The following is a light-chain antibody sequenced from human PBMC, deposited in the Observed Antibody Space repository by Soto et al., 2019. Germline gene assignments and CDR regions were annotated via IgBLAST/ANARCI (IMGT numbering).Light chain of an antibody. Sequence: QSVLTQPRSVSGSPGQSVTISCTGTSSDVGDYNYVSWYQRHPGKAPQLMIYAVSKRPSGVPGRFSGSKSGNTASLTISGLQSDDEADYYCSTWDASLNALIFGGGTKLTVL. J-gene: IGLJ2*01. CDR1: SSDVGDYNY. CDR3: STWDASLNALI. CDR2: AVS. V-gene: IGLV2-11*01.